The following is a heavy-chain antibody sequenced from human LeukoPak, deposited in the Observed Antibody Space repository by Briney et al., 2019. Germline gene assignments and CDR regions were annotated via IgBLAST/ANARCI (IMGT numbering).Heavy chain of an antibody. CDR2: IHYTGST. CDR1: GGSISSFY. V-gene: IGHV4-59*12. CDR3: ARLPYYYDSSGYYGYYYYMDV. Sequence: SETLSLTCTVSGGSISSFYWSWIRQPPGKGLEWVGYIHYTGSTYYNPSLKSRVTISVDTSKNQFSLKLSSVTAADTAVYYCARLPYYYDSSGYYGYYYYMDVWGKGTTVTVSS. D-gene: IGHD3-22*01. J-gene: IGHJ6*03.